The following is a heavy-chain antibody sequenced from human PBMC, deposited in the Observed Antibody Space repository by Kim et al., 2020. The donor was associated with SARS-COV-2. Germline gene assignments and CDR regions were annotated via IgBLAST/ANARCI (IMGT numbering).Heavy chain of an antibody. V-gene: IGHV5-51*01. Sequence: GESLKISCKGPGYSFTNYWIGWVRQMPGKGLEWMGIIYPGDSDTRYSPSFQGQVTISADKSISTAYLQWSSLKASDTAMYYCARLRGYYYYYMDVWGKGTTVTVSS. CDR1: GYSFTNYW. J-gene: IGHJ6*03. CDR2: IYPGDSDT. CDR3: ARLRGYYYYYMDV. D-gene: IGHD3-16*01.